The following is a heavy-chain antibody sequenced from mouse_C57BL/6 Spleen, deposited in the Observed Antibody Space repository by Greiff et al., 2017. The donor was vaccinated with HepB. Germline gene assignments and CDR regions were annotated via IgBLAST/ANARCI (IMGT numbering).Heavy chain of an antibody. Sequence: DVKLVESGGDLVKPGGSLKLSCAASGFTFSSYGMSWVRQTPDKRLEWVATISSGGSYTYYPDSVKGRFTISRDNAKNTLYLQMSSLKSEDTAMYYCARQGSSYDWYFDVWGTGTTVTVSS. V-gene: IGHV5-6*02. CDR2: ISSGGSYT. D-gene: IGHD1-1*01. J-gene: IGHJ1*03. CDR3: ARQGSSYDWYFDV. CDR1: GFTFSSYG.